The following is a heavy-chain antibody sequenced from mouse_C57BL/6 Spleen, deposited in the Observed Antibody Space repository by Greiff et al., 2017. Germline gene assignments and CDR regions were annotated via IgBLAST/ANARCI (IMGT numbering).Heavy chain of an antibody. CDR2: IHPNSGST. V-gene: IGHV1-64*01. D-gene: IGHD4-1*01. J-gene: IGHJ3*02. Sequence: VQLQQPGAELVKPGASVKLSCKASGYTFTSYWMHWVKQRPGQGLEWIGMIHPNSGSTNYNEKFKSKATLTVDKSSSTAYMQLSSLTSEDSAVYYCAREGANWAFGYWGKGTLVTVSA. CDR3: AREGANWAFGY. CDR1: GYTFTSYW.